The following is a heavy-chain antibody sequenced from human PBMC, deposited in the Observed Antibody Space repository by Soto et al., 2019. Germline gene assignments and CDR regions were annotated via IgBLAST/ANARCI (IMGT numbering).Heavy chain of an antibody. V-gene: IGHV4-30-4*02. CDR3: ARGLIAAAGMSSYEY. Sequence: PSDTLSLTCTFSVGSISSGDYYCSWIRQPPGKGLEWIGYIYYSGSTYYNPSLKSRVTISVDTSKNQFSLKLSSGTAADTAVYYCARGLIAAAGMSSYEYWGQGTLVTVSS. CDR2: IYYSGST. D-gene: IGHD6-13*01. CDR1: VGSISSGDYY. J-gene: IGHJ4*02.